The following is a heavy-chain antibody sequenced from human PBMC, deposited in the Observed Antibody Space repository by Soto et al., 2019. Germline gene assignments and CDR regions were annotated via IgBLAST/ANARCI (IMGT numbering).Heavy chain of an antibody. J-gene: IGHJ4*02. CDR3: ASSSSGWTLFDY. Sequence: QVQLQESDPGLVKPSETLSLTCTVSGGSVSSGSYYWSWIRQPPGKGLEWIGYIYYSGSTNYNPSLKSRVTISVDTSKNQFSLKLSSVTAADTAVYYCASSSSGWTLFDYWGQGTLVTVSS. D-gene: IGHD6-19*01. CDR1: GGSVSSGSYY. CDR2: IYYSGST. V-gene: IGHV4-61*01.